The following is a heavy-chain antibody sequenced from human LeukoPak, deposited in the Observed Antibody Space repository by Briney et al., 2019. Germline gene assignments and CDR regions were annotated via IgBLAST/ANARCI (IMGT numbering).Heavy chain of an antibody. CDR2: IMEDGGRT. J-gene: IGHJ4*02. Sequence: QPGGSLTLSCAVSGFTFDDYAMHWVRHARGRGLEGGSLIMEDGGRTYYDDSVKGRFTISRDHSNNSLYLQMHSLTTDDPDLYHCAKDLWCGQWLVGSAEYRGQETLVGVSS. V-gene: IGHV3-43*02. CDR1: GFTFDDYA. CDR3: AKDLWCGQWLVGSAEY. D-gene: IGHD6-19*01.